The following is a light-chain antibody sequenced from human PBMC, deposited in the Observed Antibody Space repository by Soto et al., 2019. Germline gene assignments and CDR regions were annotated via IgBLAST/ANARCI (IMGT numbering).Light chain of an antibody. CDR3: LQGTDWPPYT. V-gene: IGKV2-30*01. J-gene: IGKJ2*01. CDR2: KVS. Sequence: DVVMTQSPLSLPVTLGQPASISCRSSQSLAYSDGNTYLNWFQQRPGQSPRRLIYKVSNRDSGVPDRFTGGGSGADMTLKISRVEAEDVGVYYCLQGTDWPPYTFGEGTKLEIK. CDR1: QSLAYSDGNTY.